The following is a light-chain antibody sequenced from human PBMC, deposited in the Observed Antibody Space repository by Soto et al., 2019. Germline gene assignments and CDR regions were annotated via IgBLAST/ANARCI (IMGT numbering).Light chain of an antibody. CDR2: GAS. Sequence: EIVLTQSPGTLSLSPGERATLSCRASQSVSSSYLAWYQHKPGQAPRLLIYGASNRATGIPDRFSGSGSGTDFILSISRLEPEDFAVYYYQQYGSSPPYTFGQGTKLAIK. J-gene: IGKJ2*01. CDR1: QSVSSSY. V-gene: IGKV3-20*01. CDR3: QQYGSSPPYT.